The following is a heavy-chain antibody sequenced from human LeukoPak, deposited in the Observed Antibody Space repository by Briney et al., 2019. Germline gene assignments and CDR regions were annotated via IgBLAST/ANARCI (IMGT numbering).Heavy chain of an antibody. Sequence: GGSLRLSCAASGFSFSNYEMNWVRQAPGKGLEWISYITSDGTSKKYADSVKGRFTISRDNAKSSLYLQMNSLRGEDTAVYYCTREMEWERFDPWGQGTLVTVPS. CDR3: TREMEWERFDP. V-gene: IGHV3-48*03. J-gene: IGHJ5*02. CDR2: ITSDGTSK. CDR1: GFSFSNYE. D-gene: IGHD1-26*01.